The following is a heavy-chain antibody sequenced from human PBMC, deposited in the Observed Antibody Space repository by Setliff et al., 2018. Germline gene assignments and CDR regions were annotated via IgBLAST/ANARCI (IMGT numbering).Heavy chain of an antibody. Sequence: ASVKVSCKASGYSFSDFYTHWVRQVPGRGPEWMGSINPKSGVTRYVQKFQGRVTITRDTSISTAYMELSSLRSDDTAVYYCASDGISWLNWLDPWGQGTPVTVSS. J-gene: IGHJ5*02. V-gene: IGHV1-2*02. CDR3: ASDGISWLNWLDP. CDR1: GYSFSDFY. CDR2: INPKSGVT. D-gene: IGHD6-13*01.